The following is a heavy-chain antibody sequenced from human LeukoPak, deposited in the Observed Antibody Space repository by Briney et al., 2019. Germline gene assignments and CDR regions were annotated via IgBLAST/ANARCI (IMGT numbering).Heavy chain of an antibody. CDR2: INHSGST. J-gene: IGHJ4*02. CDR3: AIDSRITMVRGAFDY. V-gene: IGHV4-34*01. D-gene: IGHD3-10*01. CDR1: GGFFSGYY. Sequence: SETLSLTCAVYGGFFSGYYWSWIRQPPGKGLEWIGEINHSGSTNYNPSLKSRVTISVDTSKNQFSLKLSSVSAADTAVYCCAIDSRITMVRGAFDYWGQGTLVTVSS.